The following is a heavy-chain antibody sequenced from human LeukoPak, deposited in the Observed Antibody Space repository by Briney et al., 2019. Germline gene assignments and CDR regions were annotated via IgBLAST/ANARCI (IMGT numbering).Heavy chain of an antibody. V-gene: IGHV1-46*01. CDR2: INPSGGGT. D-gene: IGHD3-22*01. CDR1: GYTFTSYY. Sequence: ASVKVSWKASGYTFTSYYMHWVRQAPGQGLEWMGIINPSGGGTSYAQKFQGRVTMTRDTSTSTVYMELSSLRSEDTAVYYCARRDSSGYLLHDYWGQGTLVTVSS. CDR3: ARRDSSGYLLHDY. J-gene: IGHJ4*02.